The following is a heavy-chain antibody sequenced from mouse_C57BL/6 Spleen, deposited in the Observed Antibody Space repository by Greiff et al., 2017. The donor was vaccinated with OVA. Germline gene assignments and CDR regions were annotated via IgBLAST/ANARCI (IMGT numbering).Heavy chain of an antibody. D-gene: IGHD2-4*01. Sequence: VQRVESGPGLVQPSQSLSITCTVSGFSLTSYGVHWVRQPPGKGLEWLGVIWSGGSTDYNAAFISRLSISKDNSKSQVFFKMNSLQADDTAIYYCAKDMISWYFDVWGTGTTVTVSS. J-gene: IGHJ1*03. V-gene: IGHV2-4*01. CDR2: IWSGGST. CDR3: AKDMISWYFDV. CDR1: GFSLTSYG.